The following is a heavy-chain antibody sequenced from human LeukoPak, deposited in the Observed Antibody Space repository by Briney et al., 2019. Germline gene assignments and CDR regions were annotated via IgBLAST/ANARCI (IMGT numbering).Heavy chain of an antibody. CDR1: GFTFSSYW. Sequence: PGGSLRLSCAASGFTFSSYWMSWVRQAPGKGLEWVANIKQDGSEKYYVDSVKGRFTISRDNAKNSLYLQMNSLRAEDTAVYYCARDLDYGDYVAEDIWGQGTMVTVSS. CDR2: IKQDGSEK. D-gene: IGHD4-17*01. J-gene: IGHJ3*02. CDR3: ARDLDYGDYVAEDI. V-gene: IGHV3-7*01.